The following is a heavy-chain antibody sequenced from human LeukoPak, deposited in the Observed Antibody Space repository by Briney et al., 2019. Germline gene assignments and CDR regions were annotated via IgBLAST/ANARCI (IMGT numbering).Heavy chain of an antibody. D-gene: IGHD3-10*01. CDR1: GYTFTSYA. CDR3: ARGRARIGSGSYYNPFGY. J-gene: IGHJ4*02. V-gene: IGHV1-3*01. CDR2: INAGNGNT. Sequence: ASVKVSCKASGYTFTSYAMHWVRQAPGQRREWMGWINAGNGNTKYSQKFQGRVTITRDTSASTAYMELSSLRSEDTAVYYCARGRARIGSGSYYNPFGYWGQGTLLTVSS.